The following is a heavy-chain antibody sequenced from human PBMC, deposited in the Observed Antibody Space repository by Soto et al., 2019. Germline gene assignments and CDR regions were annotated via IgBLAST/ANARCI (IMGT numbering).Heavy chain of an antibody. CDR1: GYTFTSYG. V-gene: IGHV1-18*04. J-gene: IGHJ6*02. Sequence: ASVKVSCKASGYTFTSYGISWVRQAPGQGLEWMGWISAYNGNTNYAQKLQGRVTMTTDTSTSTAYMELRSLRSDDTAVYYCAIDLVVVIAATTYYYCGMDVWGQGTTVTVSS. CDR2: ISAYNGNT. D-gene: IGHD2-15*01. CDR3: AIDLVVVIAATTYYYCGMDV.